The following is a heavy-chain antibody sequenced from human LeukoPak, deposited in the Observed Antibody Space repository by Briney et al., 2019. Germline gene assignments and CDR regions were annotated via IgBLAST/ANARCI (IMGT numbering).Heavy chain of an antibody. CDR1: GGTVSIYA. J-gene: IGHJ4*02. CDR2: IIPIFGTA. Sequence: SVKVSCKASGGTVSIYAISWVRQAPGQGLEWMGGIIPIFGTANYAQKFQGRVTITADKSTSTAYMELSSLRSEDTAVYYCATSHYGSGSYGYWGQGTLVTVSS. CDR3: ATSHYGSGSYGY. D-gene: IGHD3-10*01. V-gene: IGHV1-69*06.